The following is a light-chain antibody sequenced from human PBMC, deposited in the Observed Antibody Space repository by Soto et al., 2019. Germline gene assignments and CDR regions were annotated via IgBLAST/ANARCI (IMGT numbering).Light chain of an antibody. CDR3: LQDYNYPYT. CDR1: QGIRDD. Sequence: AIQMTQSPSSLSASVGDRVTITCRASQGIRDDLGWYQQKPGKAPKLLIYAASSLQSGVPSRFSGSGSGIDFTLTISSLQPEDFATYYCLQDYNYPYTFGQGTKLEIK. CDR2: AAS. V-gene: IGKV1-6*01. J-gene: IGKJ2*01.